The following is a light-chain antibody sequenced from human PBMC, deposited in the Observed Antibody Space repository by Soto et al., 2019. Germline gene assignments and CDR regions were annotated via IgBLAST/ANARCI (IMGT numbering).Light chain of an antibody. CDR3: SSYTSNSTLVV. V-gene: IGLV2-14*01. CDR1: SSDVGTYNY. Sequence: QSVLTQPASVSGSPGQSITISCTGTSSDVGTYNYVSWYQQHPGKAPKLMIYDVTNRPSGVSNRFSGSKSGNTASLTISGLQAEDEADYYCSSYTSNSTLVVFGGGTKLTVL. J-gene: IGLJ2*01. CDR2: DVT.